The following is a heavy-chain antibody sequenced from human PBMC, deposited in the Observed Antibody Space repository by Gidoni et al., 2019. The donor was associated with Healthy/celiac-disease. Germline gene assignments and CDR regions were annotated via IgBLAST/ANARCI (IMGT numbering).Heavy chain of an antibody. CDR2: ISGSGGST. J-gene: IGHJ4*02. CDR1: GLTFSSYA. Sequence: EVQLLDSGGGLVQPGGSLRHSCAASGLTFSSYAMSWVRQAPGKGLEWVSAISGSGGSTYCADSGKGRFTISRDNSKNTLYLQMNSLRAEDTAVYYCAKVDSTYYDFWSGYDYWGQGTLVTVSS. D-gene: IGHD3-3*01. CDR3: AKVDSTYYDFWSGYDY. V-gene: IGHV3-23*01.